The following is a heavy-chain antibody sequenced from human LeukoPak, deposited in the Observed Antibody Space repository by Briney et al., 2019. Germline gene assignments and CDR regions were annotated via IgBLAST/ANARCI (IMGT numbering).Heavy chain of an antibody. J-gene: IGHJ5*02. CDR1: GFTFSSYS. V-gene: IGHV3-21*01. CDR3: ARSRTGPNWFDP. D-gene: IGHD1-14*01. Sequence: GGSLRLSCAASGFTFSSYSMNWVRQAPGKGLEWVSSIYSSGTYIYYADSVKGRSTISRDNAKNSLYLQMNSLRAEDTAVYYCARSRTGPNWFDPWGQGTLVTVSS. CDR2: IYSSGTYI.